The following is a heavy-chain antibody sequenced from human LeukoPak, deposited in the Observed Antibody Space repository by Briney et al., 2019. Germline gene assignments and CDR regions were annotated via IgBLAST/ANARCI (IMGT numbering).Heavy chain of an antibody. J-gene: IGHJ4*02. V-gene: IGHV3-11*04. CDR2: ISSSSSTI. D-gene: IGHD3-22*01. Sequence: PGGSLRLSCAASGFTFSDYYMSWIRQAPGKGLEWVSYISSSSSTIYYADSVKGRFTISRDNAKNSLYLQMNSLRAEDTAVYYCARDQSLYYYDSSGYYPFDYWGQGTLVTVSS. CDR1: GFTFSDYY. CDR3: ARDQSLYYYDSSGYYPFDY.